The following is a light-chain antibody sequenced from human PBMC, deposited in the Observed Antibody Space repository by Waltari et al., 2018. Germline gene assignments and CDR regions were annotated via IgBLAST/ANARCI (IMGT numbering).Light chain of an antibody. J-gene: IGKJ1*01. Sequence: EIVMTQSPATLSLSPGESATLSCRASQTIIRNTFAWFQQKPGQPPRLLSYGTSTRAPGIPARFSGSGSWTEVSLTISSLQPEDFATYYCQQYDNWPWTFGLGTRLETK. CDR1: QTIIRN. V-gene: IGKV3D-15*01. CDR3: QQYDNWPWT. CDR2: GTS.